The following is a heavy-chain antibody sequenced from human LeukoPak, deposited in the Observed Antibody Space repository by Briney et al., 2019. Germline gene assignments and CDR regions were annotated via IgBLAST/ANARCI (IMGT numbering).Heavy chain of an antibody. CDR2: ISSSSSTI. CDR1: GFTFSSYS. Sequence: GGSLRLSCAASGFTFSSYSMNWVRQAPGKGLEWVSYISSSSSTIYYADSVKGRFTISRDNAKNSLYLQMNSLRAEDTALYYCAKISNSGYFDYWGQGTLVTVSS. CDR3: AKISNSGYFDY. V-gene: IGHV3-48*01. J-gene: IGHJ4*02. D-gene: IGHD3-10*01.